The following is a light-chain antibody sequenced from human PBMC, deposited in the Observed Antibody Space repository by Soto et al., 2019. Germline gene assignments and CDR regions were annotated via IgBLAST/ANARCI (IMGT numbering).Light chain of an antibody. V-gene: IGLV2-14*03. CDR3: SSYSSSSTQVV. J-gene: IGLJ2*01. CDR1: SRDVGGYNY. Sequence: QSALTQPASVSGSPGQSITISCTGTSRDVGGYNYVSWYQQHPGTAPKLIIYDVSNRPSGVSNRCSGSKSGNTASLTISGLQAEEAAYYYGSSYSSSSTQVVFGGGTKLTVL. CDR2: DVS.